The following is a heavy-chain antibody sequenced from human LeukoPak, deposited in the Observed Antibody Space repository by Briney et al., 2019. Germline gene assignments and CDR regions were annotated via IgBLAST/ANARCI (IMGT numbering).Heavy chain of an antibody. CDR2: IYYSGST. J-gene: IGHJ5*02. V-gene: IGHV4-39*07. CDR1: GGSISSSSYY. Sequence: SETLSLTCTVSGGSISSSSYYWGWIRQPPGKGLEGIGSIYYSGSTYYNPSLKSRVTISVDTSKNQFSLKLSSVTAADTAVYYCATSYSSFRNWFDPWGQGTLVTVSS. D-gene: IGHD6-6*01. CDR3: ATSYSSFRNWFDP.